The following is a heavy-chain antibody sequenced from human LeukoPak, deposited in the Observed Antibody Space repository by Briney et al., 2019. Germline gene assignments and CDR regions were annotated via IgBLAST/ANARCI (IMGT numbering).Heavy chain of an antibody. D-gene: IGHD3-22*01. CDR1: GGSISSGSYY. Sequence: SQTLSLTCTVSGGSISSGSYYWSGIRQPAGKGLEWIGRIYTSGSTNYNPSLKSRVTISVDTSKNQFSLKLSSVTAADTAVYYCASQYYYDSSGYYLYDYWGQGTLVTVSS. V-gene: IGHV4-61*02. J-gene: IGHJ4*02. CDR3: ASQYYYDSSGYYLYDY. CDR2: IYTSGST.